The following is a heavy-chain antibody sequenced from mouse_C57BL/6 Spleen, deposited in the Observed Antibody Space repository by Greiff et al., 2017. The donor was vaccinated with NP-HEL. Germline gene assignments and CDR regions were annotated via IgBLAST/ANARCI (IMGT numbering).Heavy chain of an antibody. CDR2: IDPENGDT. Sequence: VHVKQSGAELVRPGASVKLSCTASGFNIKDDYMHWVKQRPEQGLEWIGWIDPENGDTEYASKFQGKATITADTSSNTAYLQLSSLTSEDTAVYYCTTSIYYDYGWFAYWGQGTLVTVSA. D-gene: IGHD2-4*01. J-gene: IGHJ3*01. CDR3: TTSIYYDYGWFAY. V-gene: IGHV14-4*01. CDR1: GFNIKDDY.